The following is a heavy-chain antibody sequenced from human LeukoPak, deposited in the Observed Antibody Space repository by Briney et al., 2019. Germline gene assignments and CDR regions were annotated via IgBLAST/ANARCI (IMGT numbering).Heavy chain of an antibody. CDR3: AGGFCSGGSCYFLDY. CDR1: GFTVSSNY. CDR2: IYSGGST. D-gene: IGHD2-15*01. J-gene: IGHJ4*02. Sequence: PGGSLRLSCAASGFTVSSNYMSWVRQAPGKGLEWGSLIYSGGSTYYADSVKGRFTISRDNSRNTLYLQMNSLRAEDTAVYYCAGGFCSGGSCYFLDYWGQGTLVTVSS. V-gene: IGHV3-53*01.